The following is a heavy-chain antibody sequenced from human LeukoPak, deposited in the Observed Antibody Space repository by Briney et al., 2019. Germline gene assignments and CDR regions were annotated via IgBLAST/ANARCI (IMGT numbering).Heavy chain of an antibody. D-gene: IGHD6-19*01. V-gene: IGHV4-39*07. CDR1: GGSISSNTYY. Sequence: PSETLSLTCTVSGGSISSNTYYWGWIRQPPGKGLEWIGSIYYSGSTYYNPSLKSRVTISVDTSKNQFSLKLSSVTAADTAVYYCATASLRGIAVAGSFDYWGQGTLVTVSS. CDR3: ATASLRGIAVAGSFDY. CDR2: IYYSGST. J-gene: IGHJ4*02.